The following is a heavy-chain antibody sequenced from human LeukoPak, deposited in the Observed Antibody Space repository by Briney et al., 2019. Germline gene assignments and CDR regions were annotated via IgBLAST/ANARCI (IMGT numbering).Heavy chain of an antibody. CDR1: GFTFSSYG. CDR2: ISGSGGST. D-gene: IGHD3-9*01. V-gene: IGHV3-23*01. Sequence: GRSLRLSCAASGFTFSSYGMHWVRQAPGKGLEWVSAISGSGGSTYYADSVKGRFTISRDNSKNTLYLQMNSLRAEDTAVYYCAGFYDILTGRPIWGQGTMVTVSS. J-gene: IGHJ3*02. CDR3: AGFYDILTGRPI.